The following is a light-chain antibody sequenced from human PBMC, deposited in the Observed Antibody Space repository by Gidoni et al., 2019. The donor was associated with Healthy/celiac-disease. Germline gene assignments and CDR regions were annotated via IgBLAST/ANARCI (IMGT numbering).Light chain of an antibody. CDR2: WAT. Sequence: DIVMTQSPDSLAVSLGERATINCKSSQSVLYSSNNKNSVAWYQQKPGQPPKLLIYWATTRASRVPNRFSGGWSGTYFTLTSSILQAEDVAVYYCQQYYSTPPTFGQGTKVEIK. CDR3: QQYYSTPPT. J-gene: IGKJ1*01. CDR1: QSVLYSSNNKNS. V-gene: IGKV4-1*01.